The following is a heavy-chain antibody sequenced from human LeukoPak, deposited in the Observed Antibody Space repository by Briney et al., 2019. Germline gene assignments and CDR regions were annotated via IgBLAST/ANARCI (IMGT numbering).Heavy chain of an antibody. CDR3: ARSPRGNWDNENS. CDR2: IKQDGSKK. J-gene: IGHJ4*02. CDR1: GFTFSSCW. D-gene: IGHD1/OR15-1a*01. V-gene: IGHV3-7*01. Sequence: PGGSLRLSCAASGFTFSSCWMNWVRQAPGKGLEWVANIKQDGSKKYYVDSVKGRFTISRDNAENSLYLQMNSLRAEDTAVYYCARSPRGNWDNENSWGQGTLVTVSS.